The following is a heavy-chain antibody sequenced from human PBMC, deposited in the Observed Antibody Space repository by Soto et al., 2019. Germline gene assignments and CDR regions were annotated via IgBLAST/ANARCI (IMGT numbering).Heavy chain of an antibody. CDR2: IYYSGST. CDR3: ARVWEDHDGSYLDY. CDR1: GGSISSSSYY. Sequence: PSETLSLTCTVSGGSISSSSYYWSWIRQPPGKGLEWIGYIYYSGSTNYNPSLKSRVTISVDTSKNQFSLKLSSVTAADTAVYYCARVWEDHDGSYLDYWGQGTLVTVSS. J-gene: IGHJ4*02. D-gene: IGHD1-26*01. V-gene: IGHV4-61*01.